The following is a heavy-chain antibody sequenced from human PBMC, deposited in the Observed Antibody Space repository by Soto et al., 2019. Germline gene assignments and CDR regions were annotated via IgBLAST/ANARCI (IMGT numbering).Heavy chain of an antibody. CDR1: GFSLTTSGVG. CDR3: AHHPYDGLGSYSFDY. Sequence: QITLKESGPPLVRPTQTLTLTCTFSGFSLTTSGVGVGWIRQPPGKALEWLAVIYWDDDKRYSSSLKSRLTITTDTSKNQVVLTMTNMDPVDTATYYCAHHPYDGLGSYSFDYWGQGTLVTVSS. V-gene: IGHV2-5*02. D-gene: IGHD3-10*01. CDR2: IYWDDDK. J-gene: IGHJ4*02.